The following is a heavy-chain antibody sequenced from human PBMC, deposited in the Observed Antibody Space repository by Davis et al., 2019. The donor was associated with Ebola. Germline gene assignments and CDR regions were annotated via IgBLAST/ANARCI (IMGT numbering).Heavy chain of an antibody. CDR2: IHEDGSQR. V-gene: IGHV3-7*01. CDR3: VRGHYDEY. J-gene: IGHJ4*02. Sequence: PGGSLRLSCAASGSTFDIAWVSWVRQAPGKGLEWVANIHEDGSQRNYVDSVRGRFTISRDNAKNTVFLQMNSVRAEDTVVYYCVRGHYDEYWGQGTLVTVSS. D-gene: IGHD3-22*01. CDR1: GSTFDIAW.